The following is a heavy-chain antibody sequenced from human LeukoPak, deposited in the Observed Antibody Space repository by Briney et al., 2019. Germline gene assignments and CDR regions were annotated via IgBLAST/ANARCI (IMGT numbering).Heavy chain of an antibody. J-gene: IGHJ5*02. CDR3: AKSHVVLPGTISNWFGP. CDR2: IWYDGSSK. D-gene: IGHD2-2*01. V-gene: IGHV3-33*06. CDR1: GFTFSTYG. Sequence: GGSLRLSCAASGFTFSTYGMHWVRQAPGKGLEWVAVIWYDGSSKYYADSVKGRFTISRDNSKNTLYLQMSSLRAEDTAVYYCAKSHVVLPGTISNWFGPWGQGTLVTVSS.